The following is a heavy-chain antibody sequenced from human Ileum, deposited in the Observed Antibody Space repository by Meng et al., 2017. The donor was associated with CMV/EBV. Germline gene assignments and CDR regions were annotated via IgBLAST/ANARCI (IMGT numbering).Heavy chain of an antibody. V-gene: IGHV4-34*01. CDR3: ARGWVHSASSLHFDY. D-gene: IGHD6-6*01. CDR1: GGSISGYY. Sequence: GQLQHGGEGLLKPSRTPSLTCAVYGGSISGYYLRWIRQTPDKGLEWIAEINYTGNTWFNPALKSRITMSIDTSANQLSLKLTSVTAADAAVYDCARGWVHSASSLHFDYWSQGTLVTVSS. J-gene: IGHJ4*02. CDR2: INYTGNT.